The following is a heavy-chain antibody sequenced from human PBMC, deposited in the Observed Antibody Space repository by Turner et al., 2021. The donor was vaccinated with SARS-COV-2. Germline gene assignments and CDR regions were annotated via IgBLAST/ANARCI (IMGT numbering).Heavy chain of an antibody. CDR1: GFTFNTYA. V-gene: IGHV3-23*01. Sequence: EVQVLESGGGLAQPGGSLRPSCAASGFTFNTYAMSWVRQAPGKGVVWVSVVSGLGDTRFYADSVRGRFTISRDNTKNRVYLQMNSLRPDDTALYYCVRDRPRPGDRDALDIWGQGTMVTVSS. D-gene: IGHD7-27*01. CDR2: VSGLGDTR. J-gene: IGHJ3*02. CDR3: VRDRPRPGDRDALDI.